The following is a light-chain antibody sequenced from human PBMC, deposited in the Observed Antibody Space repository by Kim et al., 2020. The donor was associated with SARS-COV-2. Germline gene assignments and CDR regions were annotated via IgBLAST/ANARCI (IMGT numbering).Light chain of an antibody. V-gene: IGKV1-39*01. CDR1: QSISSY. Sequence: ASVGDRVTITCRASQSISSYLNWYQQKPGKAPKLLIYAASSLQSGVPSRVSGSGSGTDFTLTISSLQPEDFATYYCQQSYSTPLTFGGGTKVDIK. CDR2: AAS. J-gene: IGKJ4*01. CDR3: QQSYSTPLT.